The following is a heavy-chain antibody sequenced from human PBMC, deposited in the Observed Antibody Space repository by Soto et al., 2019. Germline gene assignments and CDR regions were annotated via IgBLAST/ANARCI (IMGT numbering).Heavy chain of an antibody. CDR3: DRLLESWGEPHYFDA. J-gene: IGHJ4*02. D-gene: IGHD1-1*01. CDR1: GYPFSNNW. CDR2: IYPGDSET. V-gene: IGHV5-51*01. Sequence: GESLKIPCQTSGYPFSNNWIGWVRQMPGKGLEWMGIIYPGDSETRYSPSFQGQVTISTDRPLNTAYLQWTSLQASDTAMYYCDRLLESWGEPHYFDAWGQGTMVTVSS.